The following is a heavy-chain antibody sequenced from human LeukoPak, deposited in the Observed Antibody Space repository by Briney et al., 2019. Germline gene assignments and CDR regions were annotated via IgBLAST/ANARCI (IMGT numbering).Heavy chain of an antibody. CDR1: GFTFSSYA. CDR2: ISGSGGST. CDR3: AKARGPYSSSWLYDY. J-gene: IGHJ4*02. V-gene: IGHV3-23*01. D-gene: IGHD6-13*01. Sequence: GGSLRLSCAASGFTFSSYAMSWVRQAPGNGLEWVSAISGSGGSTYYADSVKGRFTISRDNSKNTLYLQMNSLRAEDTAVYYCAKARGPYSSSWLYDYWGQGTLVTVSS.